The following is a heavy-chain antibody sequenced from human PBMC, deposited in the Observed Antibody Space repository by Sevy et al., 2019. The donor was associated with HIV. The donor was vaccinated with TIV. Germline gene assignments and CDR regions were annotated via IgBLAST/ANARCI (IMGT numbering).Heavy chain of an antibody. V-gene: IGHV3-23*01. Sequence: GGSLRLSCAVSGFSFDSYGMTWVRQAPGKGLEWVSGISCSGTRTYYADSVKGRFSISRDNSKNRLYLQMNSLRSEDTAIYYCAKGGGGHYDPDEIGYYFYYYNMYVWGKGTTVTVSS. J-gene: IGHJ6*03. D-gene: IGHD3-22*01. CDR2: ISCSGTRT. CDR1: GFSFDSYG. CDR3: AKGGGGHYDPDEIGYYFYYYNMYV.